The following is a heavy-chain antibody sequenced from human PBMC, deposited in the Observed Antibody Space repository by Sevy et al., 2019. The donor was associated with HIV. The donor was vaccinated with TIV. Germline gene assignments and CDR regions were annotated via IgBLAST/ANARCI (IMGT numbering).Heavy chain of an antibody. CDR1: GFTFSDYY. CDR2: ISSSSSYT. V-gene: IGHV3-11*06. CDR3: ARDSLSYSDYADY. J-gene: IGHJ4*02. Sequence: GGSLRLSCAASGFTFSDYYMSWIRQAPGKGLEWVSYISSSSSYTNYADSVKGRFTISRDNAKNSLYLQMNSLRAEDTAVYYCARDSLSYSDYADYWGQGTLVTVSS. D-gene: IGHD4-17*01.